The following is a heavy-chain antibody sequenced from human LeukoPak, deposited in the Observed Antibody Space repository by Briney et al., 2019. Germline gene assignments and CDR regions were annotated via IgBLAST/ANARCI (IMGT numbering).Heavy chain of an antibody. CDR3: ARVYYGSGSYPLNDAFDI. CDR1: GGSISSDTYY. Sequence: SETLSLTCTVSGGSISSDTYYWSWVPQPPGTGLEWVGYIYYSGSTNYNPSLKRRVTISEDTCKNQFSRKVSSVTGGGTAVYYCARVYYGSGSYPLNDAFDIWGQGTMVTVSS. V-gene: IGHV4-61*01. D-gene: IGHD3-10*01. J-gene: IGHJ3*02. CDR2: IYYSGST.